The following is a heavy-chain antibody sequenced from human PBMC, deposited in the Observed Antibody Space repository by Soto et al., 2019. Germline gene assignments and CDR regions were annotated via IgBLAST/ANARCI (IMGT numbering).Heavy chain of an antibody. D-gene: IGHD5-18*01. CDR3: ARDRETATLVYYGMDV. Sequence: ASVRVSCKASGYTFTSYYMHWVRQAPGQGLEWMGIINPSGGSTSYAQKFQGRVTMTRDTSTSTVYMELSSLRSEDTAVYYCARDRETATLVYYGMDVWGQGTTVTVSS. J-gene: IGHJ6*02. CDR1: GYTFTSYY. V-gene: IGHV1-46*01. CDR2: INPSGGST.